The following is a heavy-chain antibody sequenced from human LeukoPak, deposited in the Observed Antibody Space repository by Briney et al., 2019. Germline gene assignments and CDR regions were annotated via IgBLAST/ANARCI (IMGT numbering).Heavy chain of an antibody. Sequence: GGSLRLSCAASGFTFSSYWMHWVRQAPGKGRVWVSRINSDGSSTRYADSVKGRFTISRDNAKNTLYLQMNSLRAEDTAVYYCARDSALLWFEVPSDGFDPWGQGTLVTVSS. D-gene: IGHD3-10*01. V-gene: IGHV3-74*01. CDR1: GFTFSSYW. CDR2: INSDGSST. CDR3: ARDSALLWFEVPSDGFDP. J-gene: IGHJ5*02.